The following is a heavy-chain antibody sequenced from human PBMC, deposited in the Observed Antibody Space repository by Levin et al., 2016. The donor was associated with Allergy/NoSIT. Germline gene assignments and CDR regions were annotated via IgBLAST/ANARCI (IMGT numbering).Heavy chain of an antibody. CDR2: IYYSGST. CDR3: ARQPVNTASFDY. V-gene: IGHV4-61*07. Sequence: RQAPGKGLEWIGYIYYSGSTNYNPSLKSRLTISIDTPKNQLSLTLTSVTTADTAVYYCARQPVNTASFDYWGQGILVTVSS. J-gene: IGHJ4*02. D-gene: IGHD5-18*01.